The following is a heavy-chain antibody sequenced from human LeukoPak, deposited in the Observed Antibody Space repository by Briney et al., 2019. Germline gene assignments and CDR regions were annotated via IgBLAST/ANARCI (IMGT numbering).Heavy chain of an antibody. CDR1: GYTFTSYY. Sequence: ASVKVSCKASGYTFTSYYMHWVRQASGQGLEWMGIINPSGGSTSYAQKLQGRVTMTRDTSTSTVYMELSSLRSEDTAVYYCASGSSIAAPPFDYWGQGTLVTVSS. CDR3: ASGSSIAAPPFDY. CDR2: INPSGGST. V-gene: IGHV1-46*01. D-gene: IGHD6-6*01. J-gene: IGHJ4*02.